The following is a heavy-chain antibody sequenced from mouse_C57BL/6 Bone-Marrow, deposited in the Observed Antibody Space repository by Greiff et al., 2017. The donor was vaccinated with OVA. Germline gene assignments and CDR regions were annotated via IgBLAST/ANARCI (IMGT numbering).Heavy chain of an antibody. Sequence: DVQLVESGEGLVKPGGSLKLSCAASGFTFSSYAMSWVRQTPEKRLEWVAYISSGGDSIYYADTVKGRFTISRDNARHTLYLQMSSLKSEDTAMYYCTIYYDYDVYWGQGTTLTVSS. CDR3: TIYYDYDVY. CDR2: ISSGGDSI. D-gene: IGHD2-4*01. J-gene: IGHJ2*01. CDR1: GFTFSSYA. V-gene: IGHV5-9-1*02.